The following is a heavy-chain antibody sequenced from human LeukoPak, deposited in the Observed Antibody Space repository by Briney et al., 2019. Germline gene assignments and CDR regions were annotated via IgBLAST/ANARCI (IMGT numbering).Heavy chain of an antibody. CDR1: GGSFSGYY. CDR2: INHSGST. CDR3: ARRAYCGSDCYEYFDY. J-gene: IGHJ4*02. V-gene: IGHV4-34*01. Sequence: SETLSLTCAVYGGSFSGYYWSWIRQPPGKGLEWIGEINHSGSTNYNPSLKSRVTISVDTSKNQFSLKLSSVTAADTAVYYCARRAYCGSDCYEYFDYWGQGALVTVSS. D-gene: IGHD2-21*02.